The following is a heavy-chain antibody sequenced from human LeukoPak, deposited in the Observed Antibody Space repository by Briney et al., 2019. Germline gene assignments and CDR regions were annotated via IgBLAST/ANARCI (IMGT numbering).Heavy chain of an antibody. J-gene: IGHJ6*02. V-gene: IGHV3-23*01. Sequence: PGGSLRLSRAASGFAFSTNAMSWVRQAPGKGPEWVSAISDSGYSTYYADSVKGRFTISRDNSKSTLYLQMDSLRAEDTAIYYCAKVYDYYYYGMDVWGQGTTVTVSS. D-gene: IGHD5/OR15-5a*01. CDR1: GFAFSTNA. CDR3: AKVYDYYYYGMDV. CDR2: ISDSGYST.